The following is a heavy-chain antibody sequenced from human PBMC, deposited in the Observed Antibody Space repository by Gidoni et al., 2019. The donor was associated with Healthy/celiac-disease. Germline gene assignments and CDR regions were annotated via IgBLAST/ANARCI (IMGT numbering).Heavy chain of an antibody. V-gene: IGHV4-61*01. J-gene: IGHJ4*02. D-gene: IGHD3-10*01. CDR2: IYYSGST. Sequence: QVQLQESGPGLVKPSETLSLTCTVSGGSVSSGSYYGIWLRQTPGKGLEWIGYIYYSGSTNYNPSLKSRVTISVDTSKNQFSLKLSSVTAADTAVYYCARSKVQGVIISNGVDYWGQGTLVTVSS. CDR1: GGSVSSGSYY. CDR3: ARSKVQGVIISNGVDY.